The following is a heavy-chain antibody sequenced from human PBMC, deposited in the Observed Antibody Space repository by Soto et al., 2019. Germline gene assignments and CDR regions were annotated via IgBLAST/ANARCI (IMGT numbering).Heavy chain of an antibody. Sequence: GASVKVSCQASGFTFTSSVVQWVRQARGQRLEWIGWIVVGSGNTNYAQKFQERVTITRDMSTSTAYMELSSLRSEDTAVYYCAADKESSHWGQGTLVTVSS. D-gene: IGHD3-10*01. V-gene: IGHV1-58*01. CDR2: IVVGSGNT. J-gene: IGHJ4*02. CDR1: GFTFTSSV. CDR3: AADKESSH.